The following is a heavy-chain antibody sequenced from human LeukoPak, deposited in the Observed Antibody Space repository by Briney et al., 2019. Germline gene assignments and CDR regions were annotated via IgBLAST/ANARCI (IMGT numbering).Heavy chain of an antibody. Sequence: SGGSLRLSCEASGFIISGHSMNWVRQAPGKGLEWVSVVYGGDTTYYADSVKGRFTVSRDNSKNTLYLQMNSLRAEDTAVYYCARDAHTGSGTYWGGVDYYYGLDAWGQGTTVTVSS. CDR2: VYGGDTT. CDR1: GFIISGHS. V-gene: IGHV3-66*01. D-gene: IGHD3-10*01. J-gene: IGHJ6*02. CDR3: ARDAHTGSGTYWGGVDYYYGLDA.